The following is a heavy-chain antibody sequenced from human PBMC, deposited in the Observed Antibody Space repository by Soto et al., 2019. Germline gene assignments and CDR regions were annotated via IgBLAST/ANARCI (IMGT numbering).Heavy chain of an antibody. J-gene: IGHJ5*02. Sequence: GGSLRLSCAASGFTFSSYAMSWVRQTPGKGLECISLISGTGVPTLYAESVKGRFSVSRDNSKNTLFLEMNNLRVDDTAIYYCAKSFCSSSSCFFVWVDPWGPGTLVTVSS. CDR1: GFTFSSYA. D-gene: IGHD2-2*01. CDR3: AKSFCSSSSCFFVWVDP. V-gene: IGHV3-23*01. CDR2: ISGTGVPT.